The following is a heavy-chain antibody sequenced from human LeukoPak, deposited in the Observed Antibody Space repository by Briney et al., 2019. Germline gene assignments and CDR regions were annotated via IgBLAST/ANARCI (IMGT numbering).Heavy chain of an antibody. CDR3: AKLTGSYYGSGSYSAFDY. D-gene: IGHD3-10*01. CDR2: ISYDGSNK. V-gene: IGHV3-30*18. J-gene: IGHJ4*02. Sequence: GRSLRLSCAASGFTFSGYGMHWVRQAPGKGLEWVAVISYDGSNKYYADSVKGRFTISRDNSKNTLYLQMNSLRAEDTAVYYCAKLTGSYYGSGSYSAFDYWGQGTLVTVSS. CDR1: GFTFSGYG.